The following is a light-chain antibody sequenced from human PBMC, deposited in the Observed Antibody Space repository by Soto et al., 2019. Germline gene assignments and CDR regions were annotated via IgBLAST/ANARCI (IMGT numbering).Light chain of an antibody. CDR1: QSISSY. V-gene: IGKV1-39*01. CDR2: AAS. Sequence: DIQMTQSPSSLSASLGDRVTITCRASQSISSYLNWYQQKPGKAPKLLIYAASSLQSGVPSRFSGSGSGTDFTLTISSLQPEHFATYYCQQSYSTPFTFGPGTKVDIK. CDR3: QQSYSTPFT. J-gene: IGKJ3*01.